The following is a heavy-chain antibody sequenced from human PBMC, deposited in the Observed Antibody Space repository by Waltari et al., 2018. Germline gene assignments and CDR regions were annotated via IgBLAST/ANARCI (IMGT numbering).Heavy chain of an antibody. CDR2: GGCTTSIR. V-gene: IGHV3-21*01. J-gene: IGHJ5*01. CDR3: ARGVFDS. Sequence: DVQLVESGGGLVKPGGSLRLSCGASGFDFGIYGMNWFRQFRGKGREWVALGGCTTSIRCCADSVRGRFTVARENAKTTVYLQMDNLRVEDTAVYYCARGVFDSWGQGTLVTVSS. CDR1: GFDFGIYG.